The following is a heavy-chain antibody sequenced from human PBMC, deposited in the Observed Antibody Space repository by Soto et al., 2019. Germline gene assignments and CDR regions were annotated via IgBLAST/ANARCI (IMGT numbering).Heavy chain of an antibody. CDR2: MSYDGSNK. J-gene: IGHJ4*02. CDR1: GFTFTSYG. D-gene: IGHD6-19*01. Sequence: VQLVESGGGVVQPGRSLRLSCAASGFTFTSYGMHWVRQAPGKGLEWVAVMSYDGSNKYYTDSVKGRFTISRDTSKDTLYLQMNSLRAEDTAVYYCAKQWLDYFDYWGQGTLVTVSS. CDR3: AKQWLDYFDY. V-gene: IGHV3-30*18.